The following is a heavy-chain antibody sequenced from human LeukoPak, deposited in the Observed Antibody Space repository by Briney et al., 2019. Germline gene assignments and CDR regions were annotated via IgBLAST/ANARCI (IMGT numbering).Heavy chain of an antibody. J-gene: IGHJ6*02. Sequence: ASVKVSCKASGYTFTSCDINWVRQATGQGLEWMGWMNPNSGNTGYAQKFQGRVTMTRNTSISTAYMELSSLRSEDTAVYYCARGVADYDFWSGTVDYYYGMDVWGQGTTVTVSS. V-gene: IGHV1-8*01. D-gene: IGHD3-3*01. CDR1: GYTFTSCD. CDR2: MNPNSGNT. CDR3: ARGVADYDFWSGTVDYYYGMDV.